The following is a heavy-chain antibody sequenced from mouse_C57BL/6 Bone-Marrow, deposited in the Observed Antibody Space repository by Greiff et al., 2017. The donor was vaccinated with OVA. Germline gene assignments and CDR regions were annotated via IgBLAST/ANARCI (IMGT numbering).Heavy chain of an antibody. CDR1: GFTFSDAW. Sequence: EVHLVESGGGLVQPGGSMKLSCAASGFTFSDAWMDWVRQSPEKWLEWVAEIRNKANNHATYYAESVKGRFTISRDDSKSSVYLQMNSLRAEDTGIYYCTRGRFAGSSWDYWGQGTTLTVSS. V-gene: IGHV6-6*01. J-gene: IGHJ2*01. CDR3: TRGRFAGSSWDY. D-gene: IGHD1-1*01. CDR2: IRNKANNHAT.